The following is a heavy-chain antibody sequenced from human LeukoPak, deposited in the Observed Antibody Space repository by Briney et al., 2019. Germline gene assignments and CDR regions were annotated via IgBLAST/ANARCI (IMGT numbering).Heavy chain of an antibody. V-gene: IGHV4-59*08. CDR1: GGSISNYY. J-gene: IGHJ3*02. D-gene: IGHD2-21*01. CDR3: AXXXXXXGGDDAFDI. Sequence: PSETLSLTCIVSGGSISNYYWTWIRQPPGKGLEWIGYIYYSGSTNYNPSLKSRVTISVDTSKNQFTLKLSSVTAADTAVYYCAXXXXXXGGDDAFDIWGQGTMVTVSS. CDR2: IYYSGST.